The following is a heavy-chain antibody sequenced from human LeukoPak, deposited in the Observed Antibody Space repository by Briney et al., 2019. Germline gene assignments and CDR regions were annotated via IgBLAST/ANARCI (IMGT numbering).Heavy chain of an antibody. D-gene: IGHD5-12*01. CDR1: GGTFSSYA. J-gene: IGHJ4*02. CDR3: ATTNSGYPGC. V-gene: IGHV1-69*01. CDR2: IIPIFGTA. Sequence: ASVKVSCKASGGTFSSYAISWVRQAPGQGLEWMGGIIPIFGTANYAQKFQGRVTITADESTSTAYMELSSLRSEDTAVYYCATTNSGYPGCWGQGTLVTVSS.